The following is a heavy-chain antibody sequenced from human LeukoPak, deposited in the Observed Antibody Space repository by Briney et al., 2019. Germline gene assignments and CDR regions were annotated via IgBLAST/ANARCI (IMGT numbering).Heavy chain of an antibody. Sequence: SGTLSLTCAVYGGSFSGYYWSWIRQPPGKGLEWIGEINHSGSTNYNPSLKSRVTISVDMSKKQFSLKLSSVTAADTAVYYCARVDIVATGEWFDPWGQGTLVTVSS. J-gene: IGHJ5*02. CDR3: ARVDIVATGEWFDP. CDR2: INHSGST. V-gene: IGHV4-34*01. CDR1: GGSFSGYY. D-gene: IGHD5-12*01.